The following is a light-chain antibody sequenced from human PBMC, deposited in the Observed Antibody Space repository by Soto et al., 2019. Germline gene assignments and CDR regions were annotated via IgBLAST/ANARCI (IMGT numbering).Light chain of an antibody. CDR2: GDT. CDR3: QSFDNGVGHWV. Sequence: QLVLTQPPSVSGAPGQRVTISCTGISSDIGSYSFVHWYQQLPGTAPKLLIYGDTNRPSGVPDRFSASKSGTSASLVITGLQADDEADYFCQSFDNGVGHWVFGGGTKLTVL. J-gene: IGLJ3*02. V-gene: IGLV1-40*01. CDR1: SSDIGSYSF.